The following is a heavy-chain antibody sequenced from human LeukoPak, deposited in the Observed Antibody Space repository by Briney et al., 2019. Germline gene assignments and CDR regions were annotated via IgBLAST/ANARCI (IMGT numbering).Heavy chain of an antibody. V-gene: IGHV4-59*12. CDR1: GASISGNY. CDR3: ARLGQTVTGFYSLDI. CDR2: MFHSGST. D-gene: IGHD3-9*01. Sequence: ASETLSLTCSVSGASISGNYWSWIRQPPGKGLEFLGYMFHSGSTNYNPSLKSRVITSLDASKNQFSLKLFSVTAADTAVYYCARLGQTVTGFYSLDIWGQGTMGTVSS. J-gene: IGHJ3*02.